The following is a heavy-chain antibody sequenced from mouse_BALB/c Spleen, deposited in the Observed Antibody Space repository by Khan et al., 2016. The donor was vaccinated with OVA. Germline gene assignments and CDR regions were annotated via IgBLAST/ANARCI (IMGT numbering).Heavy chain of an antibody. Sequence: QVQLQQSGAELVRPGTSVKVSCKASGYAFNNYMLEWVKQRPGQGLEWIGVINPGSGGTNYNEKFKGKATLTADKSSNTAHMQLSSLTSDDSAVYFCARGGYGSLAYWGQGTLVTVSA. CDR2: INPGSGGT. V-gene: IGHV1-54*01. D-gene: IGHD1-1*02. CDR3: ARGGYGSLAY. CDR1: GYAFNNYM. J-gene: IGHJ3*01.